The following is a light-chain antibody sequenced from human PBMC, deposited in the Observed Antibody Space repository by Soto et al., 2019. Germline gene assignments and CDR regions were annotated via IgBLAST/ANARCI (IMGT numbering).Light chain of an antibody. CDR3: QLRSTWHRRNT. J-gene: IGKJ2*01. V-gene: IGKV3-11*01. CDR2: DAS. Sequence: EIVLTQSPATLSLSPGERATLSCRASQSVSSYLAWYQQKPGQAPWLLIYDASNRATGIPGRFSGSGSGTDVALTISLRVHDDFAVCYWQLRSTWHRRNTFVHGNKLVLK. CDR1: QSVSSY.